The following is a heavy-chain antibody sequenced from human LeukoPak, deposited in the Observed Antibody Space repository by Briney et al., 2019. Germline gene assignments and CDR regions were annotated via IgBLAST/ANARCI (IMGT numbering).Heavy chain of an antibody. J-gene: IGHJ4*02. D-gene: IGHD5-24*01. V-gene: IGHV4-59*01. CDR2: IYYSGST. CDR1: GGSISSYY. CDR3: ARVGSPDGYNYPYYFDY. Sequence: SETLSLTCTVSGGSISSYYWSWIRQPPGKGLEWIGYIYYSGSTNYNPSLKSRVTISVDTYKNQFSLKLSSVTAADTAVYYCARVGSPDGYNYPYYFDYWGQGTLVTVSS.